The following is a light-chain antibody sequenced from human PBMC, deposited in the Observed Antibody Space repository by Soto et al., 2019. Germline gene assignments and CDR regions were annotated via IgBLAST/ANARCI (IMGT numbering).Light chain of an antibody. CDR3: SSYTSSSTYWV. J-gene: IGLJ3*02. CDR2: DVS. CDR1: SSDVGGYKY. V-gene: IGLV2-14*03. Sequence: QSVLTQPASVSGSPGQSITISCTGTSSDVGGYKYVTWYQQHPGKAPKLMIYDVSNRPSGVSNRFSGSKSGNTASLTISGLQAEDEADYYCSSYTSSSTYWVFGGGTKLTVL.